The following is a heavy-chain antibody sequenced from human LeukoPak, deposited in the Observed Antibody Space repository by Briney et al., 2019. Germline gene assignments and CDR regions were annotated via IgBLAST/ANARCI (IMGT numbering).Heavy chain of an antibody. J-gene: IGHJ4*02. D-gene: IGHD2-15*01. CDR3: ARDQGLGYSDY. V-gene: IGHV4-31*03. CDR1: GGSISSGGYY. Sequence: SETLSLTCTVSGGSISSGGYYWSWIRQHPGKGLEWIGYIYYSGSTYYNPSLKSRVTISVDTSKNQFSLKLNSVTAADTAVYYCARDQGLGYSDYWGQGTLVTVSS. CDR2: IYYSGST.